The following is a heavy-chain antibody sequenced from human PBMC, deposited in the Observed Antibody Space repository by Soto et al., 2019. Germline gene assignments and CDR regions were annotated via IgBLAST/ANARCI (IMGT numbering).Heavy chain of an antibody. Sequence: ASVKVSCKASGYTFTSYGISWVRQAPGQGLEWMGWISAKNGNTNYAQKFQGRVTMSTDTSTSTAYMDLRSLRSDDTAVYYCARVPREIILVGMDVWGQGTTVTVSS. D-gene: IGHD2-2*01. CDR2: ISAKNGNT. V-gene: IGHV1-18*04. J-gene: IGHJ6*02. CDR3: ARVPREIILVGMDV. CDR1: GYTFTSYG.